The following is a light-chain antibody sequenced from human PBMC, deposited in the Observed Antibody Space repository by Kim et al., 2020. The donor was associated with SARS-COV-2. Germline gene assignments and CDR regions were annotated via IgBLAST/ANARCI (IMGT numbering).Light chain of an antibody. J-gene: IGLJ1*01. CDR1: KLGDKY. V-gene: IGLV3-1*01. CDR3: QAWDSSTFYV. CDR2: QDS. Sequence: SYELTQPPSVSVSPGQTASITCSGDKLGDKYACWYQQKPGQSPVLVIYQDSKRPSGIPERFSGSNSGNTATLTISGTQAMDEADYYFQAWDSSTFYVFGTGTKVTVL.